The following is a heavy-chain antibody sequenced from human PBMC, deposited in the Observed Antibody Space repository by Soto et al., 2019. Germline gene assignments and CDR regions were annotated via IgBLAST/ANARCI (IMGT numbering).Heavy chain of an antibody. Sequence: GEFLRIPCHRSGYPFTIYCNSWVLRMPGEGLEWMWVIYPSDSDIIYSPSFQCKVTISADKSITTAYLQWSSLKAADTAMYYCVRSGTSSGRFSLYWGQGTPVTVSS. J-gene: IGHJ4*02. V-gene: IGHV5-51*01. D-gene: IGHD2-15*01. CDR3: VRSGTSSGRFSLY. CDR2: IYPSDSDI. CDR1: GYPFTIYC.